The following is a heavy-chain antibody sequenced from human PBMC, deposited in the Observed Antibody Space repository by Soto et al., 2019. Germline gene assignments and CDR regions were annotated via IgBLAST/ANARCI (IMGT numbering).Heavy chain of an antibody. J-gene: IGHJ2*01. D-gene: IGHD1-1*01. CDR2: IYYSGSP. CDR3: ARVWRRGWYFDL. CDR1: GGSMSSYY. Sequence: TLSLTCTVSGGSMSSYYWSWIRQPPGKGLEWIGYIYYSGSPTYNPSLKSRVTMSVDMSKNQLSLNLSSVTAADTAIYYCARVWRRGWYFDLWGRGTLVTVSS. V-gene: IGHV4-59*01.